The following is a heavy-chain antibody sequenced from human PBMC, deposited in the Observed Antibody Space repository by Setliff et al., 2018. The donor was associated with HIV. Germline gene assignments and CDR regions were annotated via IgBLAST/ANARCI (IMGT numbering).Heavy chain of an antibody. J-gene: IGHJ6*03. D-gene: IGHD3-22*01. Sequence: SETLSLTCTVSGDSISSYYWSRIRQPPGKGLEWIGYIYNSGSTNYNPSLKSRVTISVDTSKNQFSLKLSSVTAADTAVYYCVRGGLQDYYDSSGYNDYYYYMDVWGKGTTVTVSS. CDR1: GDSISSYY. CDR2: IYNSGST. CDR3: VRGGLQDYYDSSGYNDYYYYMDV. V-gene: IGHV4-4*08.